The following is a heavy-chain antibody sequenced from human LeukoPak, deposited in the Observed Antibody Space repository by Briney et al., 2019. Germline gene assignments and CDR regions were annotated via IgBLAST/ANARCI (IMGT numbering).Heavy chain of an antibody. CDR2: ISTSSSTI. J-gene: IGHJ6*02. D-gene: IGHD2-15*01. CDR1: GFTFSSYS. V-gene: IGHV3-48*02. CDR3: ARDGRYYYGMDV. Sequence: GGSLRLSCEASGFTFSSYSMNWVRQAPGKGLEWVSDISTSSSTIFYADSVKGRFIISRDNAKNSLYLQMNSLRDEDTAVYYCARDGRYYYGMDVWGQGTTVTVSS.